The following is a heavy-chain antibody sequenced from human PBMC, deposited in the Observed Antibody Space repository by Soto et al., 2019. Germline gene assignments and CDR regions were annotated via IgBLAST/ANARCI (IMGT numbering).Heavy chain of an antibody. Sequence: QVQLVESGGGVVQPGRSLRLSCAASGFTFSSYGMHWVRQAPGKGLEWVAVISYDGSNKYYADSVKGRFTISRDNSKNALYLQMNSLRAEDTAVYYCARPRLVVGDSSPPWFDPWGQGTLVTVSS. CDR1: GFTFSSYG. CDR3: ARPRLVVGDSSPPWFDP. V-gene: IGHV3-30*03. D-gene: IGHD6-13*01. J-gene: IGHJ5*02. CDR2: ISYDGSNK.